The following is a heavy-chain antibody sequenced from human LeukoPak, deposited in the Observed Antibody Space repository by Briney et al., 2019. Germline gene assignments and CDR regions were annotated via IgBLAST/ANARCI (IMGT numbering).Heavy chain of an antibody. D-gene: IGHD6-19*01. CDR2: ISSSSSYI. CDR3: ARDQQWLARYWYFDL. V-gene: IGHV3-21*01. Sequence: PGGSLRLSCAASGFTFSSYSMNWVRQAPGNGLEWVSSISSSSSYIYYADSVKGRFTISRDNAKNSLYLQMNSLRAEDTAVYYCARDQQWLARYWYFDLWGRGTLVTVSS. J-gene: IGHJ2*01. CDR1: GFTFSSYS.